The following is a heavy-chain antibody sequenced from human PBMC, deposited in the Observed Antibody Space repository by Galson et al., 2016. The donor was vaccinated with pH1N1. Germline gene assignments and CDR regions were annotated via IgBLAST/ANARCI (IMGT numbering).Heavy chain of an antibody. CDR3: ASWDNGWYNFFDY. J-gene: IGHJ4*02. D-gene: IGHD6-19*01. CDR1: GFSFTTYG. CDR2: ISNSGDDT. V-gene: IGHV3-20*04. Sequence: SLRLSCAASGFSFTTYGMSWVRQAPGKGLDWVSGISNSGDDTFYAHTVKGRFTISRDNAKNSLYLQMNRLRAEDTAVYYCASWDNGWYNFFDYWGQGTLVTVSS.